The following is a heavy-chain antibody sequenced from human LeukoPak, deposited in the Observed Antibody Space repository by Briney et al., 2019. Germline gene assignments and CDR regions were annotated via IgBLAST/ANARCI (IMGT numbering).Heavy chain of an antibody. CDR3: ATRITLVRGVMLGGDY. V-gene: IGHV3-23*01. CDR2: LTNNGANT. D-gene: IGHD3-10*01. CDR1: GFTFSSYA. J-gene: IGHJ4*02. Sequence: GGSLRLSCAASGFTFSSYAMNWVRQAPEKGLEWISILTNNGANTWYADSVKGRFTISRDNSKNTLYLQMNSLRAEDTAIYYCATRITLVRGVMLGGDYWGQGTLVTVFS.